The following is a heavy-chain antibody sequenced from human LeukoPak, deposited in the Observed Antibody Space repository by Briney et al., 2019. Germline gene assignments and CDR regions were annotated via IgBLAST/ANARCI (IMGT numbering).Heavy chain of an antibody. CDR1: GFTFTSAW. J-gene: IGHJ4*02. CDR3: ITGDYDFWSGFYSPNHYFDY. CDR2: IKGKTAAGAP. Sequence: TPGGSLRLSCAASGFTFTSAWMSWVRQAPGKGLEWVGRIKGKTAAGAPDYVASVKGRFTISRDDSKNTLFLQMNSLKTEDTAVYYCITGDYDFWSGFYSPNHYFDYWGQGTLVTVSS. D-gene: IGHD3-3*01. V-gene: IGHV3-15*01.